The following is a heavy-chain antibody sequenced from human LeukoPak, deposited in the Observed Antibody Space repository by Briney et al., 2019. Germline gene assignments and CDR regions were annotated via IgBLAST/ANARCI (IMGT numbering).Heavy chain of an antibody. D-gene: IGHD3-22*01. CDR1: GFTFDDYA. V-gene: IGHV3-9*01. CDR3: AKVIDYYDSSGYRWYYFDY. J-gene: IGHJ4*02. Sequence: PGGSLRLSCAASGFTFDDYAMHWVRQAPGKGLEWVSGISWNSGSIGYADSVKGRFTISRDNAKNSLYLQMNSLRAEDTALYYCAKVIDYYDSSGYRWYYFDYWGQGTLVTVSS. CDR2: ISWNSGSI.